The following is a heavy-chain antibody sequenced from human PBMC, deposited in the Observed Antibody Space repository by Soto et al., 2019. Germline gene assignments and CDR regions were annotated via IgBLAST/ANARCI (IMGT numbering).Heavy chain of an antibody. J-gene: IGHJ6*02. D-gene: IGHD3-10*01. CDR3: ARGYYYGSGRPTPGGMDV. Sequence: QVHLVQSGAEVKKPGASVKVSCKASGYTFTNYDINWVRQAPGQGLEWMGWISTYTGNTNYAQKLQGSVTMTTDTSTSTAYMELRSRRSDDTAVYYCARGYYYGSGRPTPGGMDVWGQGTTVTVSS. CDR2: ISTYTGNT. V-gene: IGHV1-18*01. CDR1: GYTFTNYD.